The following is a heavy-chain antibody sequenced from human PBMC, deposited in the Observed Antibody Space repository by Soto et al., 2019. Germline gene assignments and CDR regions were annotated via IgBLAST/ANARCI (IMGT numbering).Heavy chain of an antibody. V-gene: IGHV4-30-4*01. CDR2: IYYSGST. Sequence: SETLSLTCTVSGGSISSGDYYWSWIRQPPGKGLEWIGYIYYSGSTYYNPSLKSRVTISVDTSKNQFSLKLSSVTAADTAVYYCARGSEYYGSGSYSVIDYWGQGTLVTVSS. J-gene: IGHJ4*02. CDR3: ARGSEYYGSGSYSVIDY. CDR1: GGSISSGDYY. D-gene: IGHD3-10*01.